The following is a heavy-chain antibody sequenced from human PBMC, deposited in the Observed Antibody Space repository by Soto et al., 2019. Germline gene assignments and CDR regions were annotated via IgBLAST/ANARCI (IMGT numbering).Heavy chain of an antibody. CDR1: GGSISSSSYY. D-gene: IGHD3-9*01. V-gene: IGHV4-39*01. CDR2: IYYSGST. CDR3: ARSPYDILTGFNNWFDP. Sequence: TSETLSLTCTVSGGSISSSSYYWGWIRQPPGKGLEWIGSIYYSGSTYYNPSLKSRVTISVDTSKNQFSLKLSSVTAADTAVYYCARSPYDILTGFNNWFDPWGQGTLVTVSS. J-gene: IGHJ5*02.